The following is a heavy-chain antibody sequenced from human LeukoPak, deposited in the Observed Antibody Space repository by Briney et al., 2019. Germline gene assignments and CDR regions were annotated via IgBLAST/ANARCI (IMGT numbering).Heavy chain of an antibody. J-gene: IGHJ4*02. D-gene: IGHD3-22*01. Sequence: SETLSLTCTVSGGSISSYYWSWIRQPPGKGLEWIGYIYYSGSTNYNPSLKSRVTISVDTSKNQFSLKLISVTAADTAVYYCARGVGSGYTDYWGQGALVTVSS. CDR2: IYYSGST. CDR1: GGSISSYY. V-gene: IGHV4-59*01. CDR3: ARGVGSGYTDY.